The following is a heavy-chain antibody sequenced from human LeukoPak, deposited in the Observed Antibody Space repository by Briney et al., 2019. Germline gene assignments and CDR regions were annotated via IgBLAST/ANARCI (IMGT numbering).Heavy chain of an antibody. CDR2: IDPSDSYT. CDR3: ALSGARDFDY. D-gene: IGHD5-24*01. J-gene: IGHJ4*02. V-gene: IGHV5-10-1*01. CDR1: GYIFTSYW. Sequence: GESLKISCKGSGYIFTSYWISWVRQMPGQGLEWMGRIDPSDSYTNYSPSFQGHVTISADKSISTAYLQWSSLKASDTAMYYCALSGARDFDYWGQGTLVTVSS.